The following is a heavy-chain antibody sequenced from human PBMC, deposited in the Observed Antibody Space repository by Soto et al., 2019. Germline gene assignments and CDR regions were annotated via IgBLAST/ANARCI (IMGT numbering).Heavy chain of an antibody. J-gene: IGHJ4*02. Sequence: GASVKVSCKVSGYTLTELPMHWVRQAPGKGLEWMGGFDPEDGETIYAQKFQGRVTMTEDTSTDTAYMELSSLRSEDTAVYYCATDLGAGGWYRFDYWGQGTLVTVSS. D-gene: IGHD6-19*01. CDR1: GYTLTELP. CDR2: FDPEDGET. V-gene: IGHV1-24*01. CDR3: ATDLGAGGWYRFDY.